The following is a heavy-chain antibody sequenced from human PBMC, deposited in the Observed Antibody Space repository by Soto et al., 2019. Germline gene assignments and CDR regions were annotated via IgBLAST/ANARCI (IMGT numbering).Heavy chain of an antibody. CDR1: GFTFSSYS. J-gene: IGHJ4*02. D-gene: IGHD1-1*01. CDR3: ARELVQLGTFDY. Sequence: EVQLVESGGGLVKPGGSLRLSCAASGFTFSSYSMNWVRQAPGKGLEWASSISSSSSYIYYADSVKGRFTISRDNAKNSLYLQMNSLRAEDTAVYYCARELVQLGTFDYWGQGTLVTVSS. V-gene: IGHV3-21*01. CDR2: ISSSSSYI.